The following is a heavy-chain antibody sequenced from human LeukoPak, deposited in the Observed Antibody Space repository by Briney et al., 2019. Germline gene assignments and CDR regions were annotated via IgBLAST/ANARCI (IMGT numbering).Heavy chain of an antibody. CDR1: GGSISSYY. D-gene: IGHD3-22*01. J-gene: IGHJ3*02. CDR3: ARGGDYDSSGYYYVHAFDI. CDR2: IYYSGST. V-gene: IGHV4-59*01. Sequence: SETLSLTCTVSGGSISSYYWSWIRQPPGKGLEWIGYIYYSGSTQYSPSLKSRVTISVDTSKNQFSQKLSSVTAADTAMYYCARGGDYDSSGYYYVHAFDIWGQGTMVTVSS.